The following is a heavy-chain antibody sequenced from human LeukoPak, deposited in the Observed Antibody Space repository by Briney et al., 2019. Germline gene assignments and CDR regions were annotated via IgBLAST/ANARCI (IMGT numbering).Heavy chain of an antibody. V-gene: IGHV3-7*01. D-gene: IGHD3-10*01. J-gene: IGHJ4*02. CDR2: IKQDGSEK. CDR3: ARVGGKGLWFIDY. CDR1: GFTFSSYW. Sequence: GGSLRLSCAASGFTFSSYWMSWVRQAPGKGLEWVANIKQDGSEKNYVDSVKGRFTISRDNAKKSLYLQTNSLRAEDTAVYYCARVGGKGLWFIDYWGQGTLVTVSS.